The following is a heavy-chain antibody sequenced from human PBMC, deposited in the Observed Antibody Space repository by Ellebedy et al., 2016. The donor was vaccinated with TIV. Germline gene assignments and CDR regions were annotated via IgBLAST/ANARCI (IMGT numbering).Heavy chain of an antibody. D-gene: IGHD5-18*01. CDR1: GFTFSSYS. CDR2: ISSSSSYM. J-gene: IGHJ4*02. Sequence: GGSLRLXXAASGFTFSSYSMNWVRQAPGKGLEWVSSISSSSSYMYYADSVKSRFTISRDNAKNSLYLQMNSLRAEDTAVYYCARAQPRDTEPFDYWGQGTLVTVSS. V-gene: IGHV3-21*01. CDR3: ARAQPRDTEPFDY.